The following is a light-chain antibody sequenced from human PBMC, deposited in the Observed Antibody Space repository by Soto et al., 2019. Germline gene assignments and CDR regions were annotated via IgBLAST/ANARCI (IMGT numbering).Light chain of an antibody. CDR1: PSVTNS. CDR2: GAF. V-gene: IGKV3-11*01. CDR3: QQRNVWPTVT. J-gene: IGKJ5*01. Sequence: EIVLTQSPASLSLSPGERGTLSFRASPSVTNSLAWYQQKPGQAPRLLXYGAFNRANGIPGRFSGSGSGTDLTLTISSLEPEDSAIYYCQQRNVWPTVTFGQGTRLEIK.